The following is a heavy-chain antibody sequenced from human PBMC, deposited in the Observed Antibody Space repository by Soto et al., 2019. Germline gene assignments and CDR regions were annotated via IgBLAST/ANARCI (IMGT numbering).Heavy chain of an antibody. CDR1: GYAFGDYD. CDR3: ARMATYGTLNWFDP. V-gene: IGHV1-8*01. J-gene: IGHJ5*02. CDR2: MNPNSANT. D-gene: IGHD1-1*01. Sequence: ASVHVSCKGSGYAFGDYDISWVRQAPGQGLEWMGWMNPNSANTGYAQKFQGRVSMTRDMSISTAYMELSRLRPEDTAIYYCARMATYGTLNWFDPWGQGALVTVSS.